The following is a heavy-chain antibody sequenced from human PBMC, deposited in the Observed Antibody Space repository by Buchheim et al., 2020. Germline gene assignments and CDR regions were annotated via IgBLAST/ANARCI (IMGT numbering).Heavy chain of an antibody. J-gene: IGHJ6*02. Sequence: QLQLQESGPGLVKPSETLSLTCTVSGGSISSNRYYWGWIRQPPGKGLEWIGNINYSGITYYNPSLKSRVTISIDTSKNQFSLKLRSVTAADMAVYYCSRAVTAKYCGMDVWGQGTT. V-gene: IGHV4-39*07. CDR3: SRAVTAKYCGMDV. CDR1: GGSISSNRYY. CDR2: INYSGIT. D-gene: IGHD4-11*01.